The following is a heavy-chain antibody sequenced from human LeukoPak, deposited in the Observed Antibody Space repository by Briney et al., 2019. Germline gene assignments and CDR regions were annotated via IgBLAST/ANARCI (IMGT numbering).Heavy chain of an antibody. CDR2: INPNGGGT. J-gene: IGHJ6*02. CDR3: ARGQEPTYYYYYYGMDV. V-gene: IGHV1-2*02. Sequence: ASVKVSCKASGYTFTGYYMHWVRQAPGQGLEWMGWINPNGGGTNYAQKFQGRVTMTRDTSISTAYMELSRLRSDDTAVYYCARGQEPTYYYYYYGMDVWGQGTTVTVSS. CDR1: GYTFTGYY. D-gene: IGHD1-26*01.